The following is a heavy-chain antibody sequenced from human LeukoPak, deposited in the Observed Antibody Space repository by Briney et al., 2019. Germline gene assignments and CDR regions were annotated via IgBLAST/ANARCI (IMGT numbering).Heavy chain of an antibody. Sequence: GGSLRLTCAASGFTFSSYGMHWVRQAPGEGLEWVSVIYSGGSGGSTYYAESVKGRFTISRDNSKNTLYLQMNSLRAEDTAVYYCARSYDSSGYRKGRAFDIWGQGTMVTVSS. CDR3: ARSYDSSGYRKGRAFDI. CDR1: GFTFSSYG. V-gene: IGHV3-NL1*01. J-gene: IGHJ3*02. D-gene: IGHD3-22*01. CDR2: IYSGGSGGST.